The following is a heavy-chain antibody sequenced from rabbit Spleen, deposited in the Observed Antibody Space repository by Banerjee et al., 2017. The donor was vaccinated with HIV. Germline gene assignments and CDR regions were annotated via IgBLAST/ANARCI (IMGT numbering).Heavy chain of an antibody. J-gene: IGHJ4*01. CDR2: IYTGNGKT. CDR1: GFSFSSSYD. D-gene: IGHD5-1*01. V-gene: IGHV1S45*01. Sequence: QEQLVESGGGLVRPEGSLKLSCTASGFSFSSSYDMCWVRQAPGKGLEWIGCIYTGNGKTYYAGWAKGRFTISKASSTTVTLQMTSLTVADTATYFCARAGEGGDGYLNLWGQGTLVTVS. CDR3: ARAGEGGDGYLNL.